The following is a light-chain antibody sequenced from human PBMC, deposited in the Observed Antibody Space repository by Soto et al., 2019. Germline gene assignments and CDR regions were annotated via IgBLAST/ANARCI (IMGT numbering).Light chain of an antibody. J-gene: IGKJ2*01. V-gene: IGKV3-20*01. CDR2: GAS. CDR3: HQYGPSPMYT. Sequence: EIVLTQSPGTLSLSPGERATLSCTASQTVSSSYLAWYQQKPGQAPRLLIYGASTRATGIPGRFSGSASGTDFTLTISRLEPEDFAVYYRHQYGPSPMYTFGQGTNLEIK. CDR1: QTVSSSY.